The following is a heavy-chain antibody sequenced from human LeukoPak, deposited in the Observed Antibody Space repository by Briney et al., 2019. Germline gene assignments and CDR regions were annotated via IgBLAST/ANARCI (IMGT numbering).Heavy chain of an antibody. CDR2: IYYSGST. J-gene: IGHJ3*02. CDR1: GGSISSGGYY. CDR3: ARVSVLVAAAGRNAFDI. V-gene: IGHV4-31*03. D-gene: IGHD6-13*01. Sequence: SETLSLTCTVSGGSISSGGYYWSWIRQHPGKDLEWIGYIYYSGSTYYNPSLKSRVTISVDTSKNQFSLKLSSVTAADTAVYYCARVSVLVAAAGRNAFDIWGQGTMVTVSS.